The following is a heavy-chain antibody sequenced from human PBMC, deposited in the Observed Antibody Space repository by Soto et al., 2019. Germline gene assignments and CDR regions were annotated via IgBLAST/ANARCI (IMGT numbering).Heavy chain of an antibody. Sequence: PGGSLRLSCAASGFSFRNYAIHWVRQAPGKGLEWVAVISRDGSHKYYLDSVKGRFTISRDNSKDTVNLLMNSLRDDDSAMYYCARSRNSAVADSFDFWGQGXLLTVSS. D-gene: IGHD1-26*01. CDR3: ARSRNSAVADSFDF. J-gene: IGHJ4*02. V-gene: IGHV3-30*04. CDR1: GFSFRNYA. CDR2: ISRDGSHK.